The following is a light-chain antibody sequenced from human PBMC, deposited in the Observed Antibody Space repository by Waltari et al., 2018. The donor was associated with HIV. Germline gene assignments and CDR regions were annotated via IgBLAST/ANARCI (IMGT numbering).Light chain of an antibody. CDR1: SSDVGSYNL. V-gene: IGLV2-23*02. Sequence: QSALTQPASVSGSPGQSLTISCTGTSSDVGSYNLVSWYQQHPGKAPKLMIYEFSKRPSGVSNRFSGSKSGNTASLTISGLQAEDEADYYCCSYAGSSTWVFGGGTKLTVL. J-gene: IGLJ3*02. CDR2: EFS. CDR3: CSYAGSSTWV.